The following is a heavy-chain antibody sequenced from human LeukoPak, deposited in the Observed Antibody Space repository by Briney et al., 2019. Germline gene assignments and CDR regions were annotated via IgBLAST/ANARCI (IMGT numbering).Heavy chain of an antibody. Sequence: ASVKVSCKASGYTFTSYDINWVRQATGQGLKWMGWMNPNSGNTGYAQKFQGRVTMTRNTSISTAYMELSSLRSEDTAVYYCARVELKLPYYDFWSASGMGYFDYWGQGTLVTVSS. D-gene: IGHD3-3*01. CDR1: GYTFTSYD. J-gene: IGHJ4*02. V-gene: IGHV1-8*01. CDR2: MNPNSGNT. CDR3: ARVELKLPYYDFWSASGMGYFDY.